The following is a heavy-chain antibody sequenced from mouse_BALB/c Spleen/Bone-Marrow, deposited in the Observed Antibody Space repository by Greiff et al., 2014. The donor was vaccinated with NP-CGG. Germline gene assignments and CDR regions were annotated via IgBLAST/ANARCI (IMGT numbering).Heavy chain of an antibody. CDR3: ARNYGSSPFDY. V-gene: IGHV14-3*02. CDR2: IDPANGNT. Sequence: EVQVVESGAELVKPGASVKLSCTASGFNIKDTYMHWVKQRPEQGLEWIGRIDPANGNTKYDPKFQCKATITADTSSNTAYLQLSSLTSEDTAVDYCARNYGSSPFDYWGQGTTLTVSS. J-gene: IGHJ2*01. CDR1: GFNIKDTY. D-gene: IGHD1-1*01.